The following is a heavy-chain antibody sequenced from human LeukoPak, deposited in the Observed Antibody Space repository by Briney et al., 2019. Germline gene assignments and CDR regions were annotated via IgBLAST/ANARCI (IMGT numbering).Heavy chain of an antibody. J-gene: IGHJ4*02. CDR2: IYDSGTT. CDR1: GDSIGSYF. Sequence: SETLSLTCTVSGDSIGSYFWSWIRQPPGKGLEWIGYIYDSGTTDYNPSLKSRATISEDMSKNQFSLKVRSVTAADTAVYYCARSTGGWSYFDHWGQGTLVTVSS. D-gene: IGHD6-19*01. CDR3: ARSTGGWSYFDH. V-gene: IGHV4-59*01.